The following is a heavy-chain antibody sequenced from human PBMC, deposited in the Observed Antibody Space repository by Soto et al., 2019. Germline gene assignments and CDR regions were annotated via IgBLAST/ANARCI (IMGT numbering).Heavy chain of an antibody. V-gene: IGHV2-5*02. D-gene: IGHD2-21*02. J-gene: IGHJ6*02. CDR1: AFSLSTGGVS. CDR3: IQSRCGGDCLQSYASYYYYGMDV. CDR2: IYWDDDK. Sequence: SGPTLVNPTQTLTLTCTFSAFSLSTGGVSVGWIRQPPGKALEWLALIYWDDDKHYSPSLRSRLTITKDTSKNQVVLTMTNMDPVDTATYYCIQSRCGGDCLQSYASYYYYGMDVWGQGTTVTVSS.